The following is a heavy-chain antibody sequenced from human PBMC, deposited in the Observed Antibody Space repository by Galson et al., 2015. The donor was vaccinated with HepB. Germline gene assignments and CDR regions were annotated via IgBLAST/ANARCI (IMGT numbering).Heavy chain of an antibody. D-gene: IGHD1-14*01. CDR3: ARTPSGNQAYFDY. J-gene: IGHJ4*02. CDR1: GFTFSSYG. CDR2: IWYDGSNK. V-gene: IGHV3-33*01. Sequence: SLRLSCAASGFTFSSYGMHWVRQAPGKGLEWVAVIWYDGSNKYYADSVKGRFTISRDNSKNTLYLQMNSLRAEDTAVYYCARTPSGNQAYFDYWGQGTLVTVSS.